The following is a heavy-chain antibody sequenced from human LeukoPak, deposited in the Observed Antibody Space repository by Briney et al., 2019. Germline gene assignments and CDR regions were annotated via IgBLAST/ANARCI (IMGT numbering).Heavy chain of an antibody. CDR1: GGSLSGGFT. CDR3: ARGDYGGLGA. CDR2: IYHSGST. D-gene: IGHD4-23*01. V-gene: IGHV4-30-2*01. Sequence: SETLSLTCAVSGGSLSGGFTWSWIRQPLGKGLEWIGFIYHSGSTYYNPSLKSRVTISIDTSKNQVTLNLTSVTAADTAMYFCARGDYGGLGAWGQGILVTVSS. J-gene: IGHJ5*02.